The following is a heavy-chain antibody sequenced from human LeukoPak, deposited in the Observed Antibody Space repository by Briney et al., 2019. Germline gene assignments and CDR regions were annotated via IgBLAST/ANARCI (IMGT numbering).Heavy chain of an antibody. V-gene: IGHV1-18*01. J-gene: IGHJ5*02. CDR3: AREGPDYDYVWGSYRPYNWFDP. D-gene: IGHD3-16*02. CDR1: GYTFRQYS. CDR2: VSPSHTTR. Sequence: ASVKVSCKASGYTFRQYSISWVRQAPGKGLEWMGWVSPSHTTRVYAQQFQGRVTMTADTNTNTVSMELRSLRSGDTAVYYCAREGPDYDYVWGSYRPYNWFDPWGQGTLVTVSS.